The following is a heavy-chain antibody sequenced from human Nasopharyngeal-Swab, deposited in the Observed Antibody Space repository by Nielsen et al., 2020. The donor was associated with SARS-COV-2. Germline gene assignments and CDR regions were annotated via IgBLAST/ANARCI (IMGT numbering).Heavy chain of an antibody. CDR1: GGSISSYY. CDR2: MYYSGST. CDR3: ARRYFDSLYGMDV. J-gene: IGHJ6*02. V-gene: IGHV4-59*01. D-gene: IGHD3-9*01. Sequence: SETLSLTCTVSGGSISSYYWSWIWQPPGKGLEWIGYMYYSGSTKYNPSLKSRVTISVDRSKNQFSLRLSSVTAADTAVYYCARRYFDSLYGMDVWGQGTTVTVSS.